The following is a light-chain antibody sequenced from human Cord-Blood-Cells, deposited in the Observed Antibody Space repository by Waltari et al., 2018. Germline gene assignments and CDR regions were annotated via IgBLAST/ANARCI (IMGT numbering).Light chain of an antibody. CDR2: AAS. J-gene: IGKJ5*01. CDR3: QQSYSTPPST. CDR1: QSISSY. Sequence: DIQMTQSPSSLSASVGDRVTITCRASQSISSYLNWYQQKPGKAPKLLIYAASSLQSGVPSRFSGIGSGPEFTLTIGGRQPEEFATYYCQQSYSTPPSTFGQGTRLEIK. V-gene: IGKV1-39*01.